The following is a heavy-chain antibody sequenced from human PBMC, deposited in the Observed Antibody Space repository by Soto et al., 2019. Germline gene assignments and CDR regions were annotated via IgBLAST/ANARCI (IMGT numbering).Heavy chain of an antibody. D-gene: IGHD7-27*01. J-gene: IGHJ4*02. CDR1: GFTFSTHW. CDR2: MNTDGSST. Sequence: GGSLRLSCAASGFTFSTHWMHWVRQAPGKGLVRVSRMNTDGSSTYYADSVKGRFTISRDNAKSTLYMQINNLRAEDXDGXXCARAGEKTGDHLDYWGQXILVTVSS. V-gene: IGHV3-74*01. CDR3: ARAGEKTGDHLDY.